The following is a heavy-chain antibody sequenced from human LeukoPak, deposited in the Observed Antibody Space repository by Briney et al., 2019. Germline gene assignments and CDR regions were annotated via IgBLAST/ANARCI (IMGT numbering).Heavy chain of an antibody. CDR2: FDPEDGET. Sequence: ASVKVSCKVSGYTLTELSMHWVRQAPGKGLEWMGGFDPEDGETIYAQKFQGRVTMTEDTSTDTAYMELSSLRSEDTAVYYCARGVGVVVPAAIAHYYYYGMDVWGQGTTVTVSS. J-gene: IGHJ6*02. CDR3: ARGVGVVVPAAIAHYYYYGMDV. V-gene: IGHV1-24*01. D-gene: IGHD2-2*02. CDR1: GYTLTELS.